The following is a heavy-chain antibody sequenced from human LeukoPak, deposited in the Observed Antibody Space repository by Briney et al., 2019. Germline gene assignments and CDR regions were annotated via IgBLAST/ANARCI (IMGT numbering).Heavy chain of an antibody. CDR1: GGTFSSYA. V-gene: IGHV1-69*13. CDR3: ARRDPGSFGVVPYFDY. J-gene: IGHJ4*02. CDR2: IIPIFGTA. D-gene: IGHD3-3*01. Sequence: ASVKVSCKASGGTFSSYAISWVRQAPGQGLEWMGGIIPIFGTANYAQKFQGRVTITADESTSTAYMELSSLRSEDTAVYYCARRDPGSFGVVPYFDYWGQGTLVTVSS.